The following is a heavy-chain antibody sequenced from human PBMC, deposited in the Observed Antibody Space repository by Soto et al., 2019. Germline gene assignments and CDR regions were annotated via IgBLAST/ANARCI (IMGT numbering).Heavy chain of an antibody. CDR3: ARTPSPYEASAAFDV. D-gene: IGHD5-12*01. V-gene: IGHV4-31*03. Sequence: VQLQESGPGLVKPSQTLSLTCSVSGASITSGGHFWSWIRQHPGKGLEWIGYIYYSGSTYYNPSLNSRAAISVDTSQNQFSLRLTSVTDADTAVYFCARTPSPYEASAAFDVWGQGTMVTVSS. CDR1: GASITSGGHF. CDR2: IYYSGST. J-gene: IGHJ3*01.